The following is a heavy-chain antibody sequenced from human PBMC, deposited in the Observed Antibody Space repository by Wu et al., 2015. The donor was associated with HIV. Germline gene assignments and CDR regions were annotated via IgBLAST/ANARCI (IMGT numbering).Heavy chain of an antibody. CDR1: GYTFTGYY. Sequence: QVQLVQSGAEVKKPGASVKVSCKASGYTFTGYYIHWVRQAPGQGLEWMGWIDPASGAIKSAQKFQGRVTMTRGTSINTAYMELSRLMSDDTAVYYCARDPQGGSSWYTHWGQGTLVTVSS. CDR2: IDPASGAI. D-gene: IGHD6-13*01. V-gene: IGHV1-2*02. J-gene: IGHJ4*02. CDR3: ARDPQGGSSWYTH.